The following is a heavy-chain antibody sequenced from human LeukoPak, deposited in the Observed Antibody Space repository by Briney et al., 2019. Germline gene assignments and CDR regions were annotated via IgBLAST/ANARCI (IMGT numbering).Heavy chain of an antibody. J-gene: IGHJ4*02. V-gene: IGHV3-30-3*01. CDR3: ARELFSIAAAGADY. CDR1: GFTFSSYA. Sequence: GGSLRFSCAASGFTFSSYAMHWVRQAPGKGLEWVAVISYDGSNKYYADSVKGRFTISRDNSKNTLYLQMNSLRAEDTAVYYCARELFSIAAAGADYWGQGTLVTVSS. D-gene: IGHD6-13*01. CDR2: ISYDGSNK.